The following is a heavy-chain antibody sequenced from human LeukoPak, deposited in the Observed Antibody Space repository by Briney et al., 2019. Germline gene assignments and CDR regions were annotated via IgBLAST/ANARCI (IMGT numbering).Heavy chain of an antibody. D-gene: IGHD3-22*01. J-gene: IGHJ4*02. CDR2: IYSGGST. CDR1: GFTVSSNY. Sequence: PGGSLRLSCAASGFTVSSNYMSWVRQAPGKGLEWVSVIYSGGSTYYADSVKGRFTISRGNSKNTLYLQMNSLRAEDTAVYYCAREDYYDSSGYYYEDWGQGTLVTVSS. V-gene: IGHV3-53*01. CDR3: AREDYYDSSGYYYED.